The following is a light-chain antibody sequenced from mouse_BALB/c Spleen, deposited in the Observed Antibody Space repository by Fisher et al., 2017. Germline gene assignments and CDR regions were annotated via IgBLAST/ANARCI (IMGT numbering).Light chain of an antibody. Sequence: IVITQSTAIMSASLGEKVTMSCRASSSVSYMHWYQQKSGTSPKRWIYDTSKLASGVPARFSGSGSGTSYSLTISSMEAEDAATYYCQQWSSNPPTFGAGTKLELK. CDR2: DTS. CDR1: SSVSY. J-gene: IGKJ5*01. V-gene: IGKV4-59*01. CDR3: QQWSSNPPT.